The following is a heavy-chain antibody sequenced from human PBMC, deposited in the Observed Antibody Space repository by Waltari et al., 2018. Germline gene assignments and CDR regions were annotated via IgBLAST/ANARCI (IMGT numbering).Heavy chain of an antibody. J-gene: IGHJ4*02. CDR2: IYYSGST. Sequence: QVQLQESGPGLVKPSETLSLTCTVSGGSISSHYWSWIRQPPGKGLEWIGNIYYSGSTNYIPSLKSRVTISVDTSKTRFSLKLSSVTAADTAVYYCARDQGYSYGRSFDYWGQGTLVTVSS. V-gene: IGHV4-59*11. CDR1: GGSISSHY. CDR3: ARDQGYSYGRSFDY. D-gene: IGHD5-18*01.